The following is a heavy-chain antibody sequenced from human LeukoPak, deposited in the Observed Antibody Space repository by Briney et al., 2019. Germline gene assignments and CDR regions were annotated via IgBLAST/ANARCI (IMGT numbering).Heavy chain of an antibody. CDR2: IHASGPT. V-gene: IGHV4-4*09. CDR3: ARHDAGIAARPFDN. CDR1: GGSINTYY. D-gene: IGHD6-6*01. Sequence: PSETLSLTCTVSGGSINTYYWSWIRRPPGKGLEWIAYIHASGPTNYNPSLKSRITISVDTSKNQFSLKLSSVTAADTAVYYCARHDAGIAARPFDNWGQGTLVTVSS. J-gene: IGHJ4*02.